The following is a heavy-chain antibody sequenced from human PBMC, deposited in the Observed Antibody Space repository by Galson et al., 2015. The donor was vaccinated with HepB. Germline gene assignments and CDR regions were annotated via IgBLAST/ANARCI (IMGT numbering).Heavy chain of an antibody. J-gene: IGHJ6*04. D-gene: IGHD2-15*01. CDR1: GGTLSNYG. Sequence: SVKVSCKASGGTLSNYGLAWVRQAPGQGLEWMGKIIPVLPMTHYAHKFQGRISITADRSATTVYMELNSLRSEDTATYYCARGGRCSDEKCYSHSFHGLDVWGKGTTVTASS. CDR3: ARGGRCSDEKCYSHSFHGLDV. CDR2: IIPVLPMT. V-gene: IGHV1-69*04.